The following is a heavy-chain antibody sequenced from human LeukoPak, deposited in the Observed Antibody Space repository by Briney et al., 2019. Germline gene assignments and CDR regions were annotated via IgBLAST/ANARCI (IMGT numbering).Heavy chain of an antibody. J-gene: IGHJ5*02. Sequence: GSSVKVPCKASGGTFSSYAISWVRQAPGQGLEWMGRINPNSGGTDYAQNFQGRVTMTRDTSISTAYMELSRLRSDDTAVYYCARGYCSGGTCYLVENWLDPWGQGTLVTVSS. D-gene: IGHD2-15*01. CDR2: INPNSGGT. V-gene: IGHV1-2*06. CDR1: GGTFSSYA. CDR3: ARGYCSGGTCYLVENWLDP.